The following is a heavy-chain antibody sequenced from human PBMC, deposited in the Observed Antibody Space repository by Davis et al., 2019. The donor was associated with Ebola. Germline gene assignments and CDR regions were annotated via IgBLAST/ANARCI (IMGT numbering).Heavy chain of an antibody. CDR3: ARTPVTTGGAFDI. CDR2: IIPILGKA. D-gene: IGHD4-17*01. CDR1: GCTFSSYA. V-gene: IGHV1-69*10. Sequence: SVKVSCKASGCTFSSYAISWVRQAPGQGLDWMVGIIPILGKANNAQKFQGRVTITADESTSTAYMELSSLRSEDTAVYYCARTPVTTGGAFDIWGQGTMVTVSS. J-gene: IGHJ3*02.